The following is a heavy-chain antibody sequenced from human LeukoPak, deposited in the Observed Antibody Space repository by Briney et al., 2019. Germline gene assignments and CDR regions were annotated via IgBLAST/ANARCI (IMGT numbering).Heavy chain of an antibody. Sequence: SETLSLTCAVYGGSFSGYYWSWIRQPPGKGLEWIGEINHSGSTNYNPSLKSRVTISVDTSKNQFSLMLSSVTAADTAVYYCARDQEGGHGDYGMDYWGQETLVTVSS. CDR2: INHSGST. CDR1: GGSFSGYY. D-gene: IGHD4-17*01. J-gene: IGHJ4*02. V-gene: IGHV4-34*01. CDR3: ARDQEGGHGDYGMDY.